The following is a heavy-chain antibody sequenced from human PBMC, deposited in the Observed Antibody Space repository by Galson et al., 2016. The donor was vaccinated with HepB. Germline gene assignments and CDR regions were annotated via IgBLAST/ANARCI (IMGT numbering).Heavy chain of an antibody. J-gene: IGHJ5*01. V-gene: IGHV1-46*01. CDR1: GLNFRDYY. Sequence: SVKVSCKASGLNFRDYYIHWVRQAPGQGLEWLGIIYPSGGTTTYAPKFQGRVTMSSDTSTSTVYMDVSSLRSDDTAVYYCASSGSYSGWFGYWGQGTLVTVSS. CDR3: ASSGSYSGWFGY. D-gene: IGHD3-10*01. CDR2: IYPSGGTT.